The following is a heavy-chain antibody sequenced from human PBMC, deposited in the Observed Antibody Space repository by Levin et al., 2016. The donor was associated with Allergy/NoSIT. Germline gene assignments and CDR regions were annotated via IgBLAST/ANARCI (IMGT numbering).Heavy chain of an antibody. CDR3: ARDAGTVTTRSLGYYYYYMDV. Sequence: WIRQPPGKGLEWVAVISYDGSNKYYADSVKGRFTISRDNSKNTLYLQMNSLRAEDTAVYYCARDAGTVTTRSLGYYYYYMDVWGKGTTVTVSS. V-gene: IGHV3-30*03. J-gene: IGHJ6*03. D-gene: IGHD4-11*01. CDR2: ISYDGSNK.